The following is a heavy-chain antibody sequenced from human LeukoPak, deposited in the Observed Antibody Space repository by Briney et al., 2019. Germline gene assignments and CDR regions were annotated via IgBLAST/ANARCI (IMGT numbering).Heavy chain of an antibody. D-gene: IGHD1-26*01. CDR3: GRDLGGRSGY. CDR1: GFNFRDYW. CDR2: INEDGSIT. V-gene: IGHV3-74*01. Sequence: GGSLRLSCAASGFNFRDYWTHWVRQVPGEGLVWVSRINEDGSITNYADSVKGRFSISRDNAKNTLYLQMNSLRAEDTAVYYCGRDLGGRSGYWGQGTLVTVSS. J-gene: IGHJ4*02.